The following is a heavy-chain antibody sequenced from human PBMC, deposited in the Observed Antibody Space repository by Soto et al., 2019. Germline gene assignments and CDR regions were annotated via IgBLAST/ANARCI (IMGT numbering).Heavy chain of an antibody. Sequence: TLSLTCAVAGCSISSGGYSWSWIRQPPGKGLEWIGYIYHSGSTYYNPSLKSRVTISVDRSKNQFSLKLSSVTAADTAVYYCARGEYYYGSGSISRGAFDIWGQGPMVTVSS. CDR2: IYHSGST. CDR1: GCSISSGGYS. J-gene: IGHJ3*02. D-gene: IGHD3-10*01. CDR3: ARGEYYYGSGSISRGAFDI. V-gene: IGHV4-30-2*01.